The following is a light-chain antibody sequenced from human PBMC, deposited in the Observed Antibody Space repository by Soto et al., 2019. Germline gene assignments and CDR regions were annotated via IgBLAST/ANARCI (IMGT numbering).Light chain of an antibody. Sequence: EIVLTQSPDTLSLSPGERATLSCRASQSVSSIYLAWYQQKPGQAPRLLIYGASNRATGIPDRFSGSGSGTDFTLTFSRLEPEDFAVYYCQQYGSSLYTFGQGTKLEIK. V-gene: IGKV3-20*01. J-gene: IGKJ2*01. CDR3: QQYGSSLYT. CDR2: GAS. CDR1: QSVSSIY.